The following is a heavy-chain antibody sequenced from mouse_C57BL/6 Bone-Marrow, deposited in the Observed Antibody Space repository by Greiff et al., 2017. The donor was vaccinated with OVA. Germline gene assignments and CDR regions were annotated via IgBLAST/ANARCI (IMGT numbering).Heavy chain of an antibody. CDR2: ISYDGSN. CDR3: ARDRDDYDGDFDY. CDR1: GYSITSGYY. D-gene: IGHD2-4*01. J-gene: IGHJ2*01. Sequence: EVQRVESGPGLVKPSQSLSLTCSVTGYSITSGYYWNWIRQFPGNKLEWMGYISYDGSNNYNPSLKNRISITRDTSKNQFFLKLNSVTTEDTATYYCARDRDDYDGDFDYWGQGTTLTVSS. V-gene: IGHV3-6*01.